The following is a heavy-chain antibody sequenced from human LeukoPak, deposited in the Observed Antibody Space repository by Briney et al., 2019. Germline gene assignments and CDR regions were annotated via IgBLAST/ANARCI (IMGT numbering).Heavy chain of an antibody. Sequence: GGSLRLSCAASGFTFTTYALFWVRQAPGMGLEWVATISYDGSNKWYADSVKGRFTFSRDNSKNTVYLQMNSLRPEDTAVYYCARGTSQGYCGGGDCYGAFDIWGQGTMVTVSS. J-gene: IGHJ3*02. V-gene: IGHV3-30-3*01. CDR2: ISYDGSNK. D-gene: IGHD2-15*01. CDR1: GFTFTTYA. CDR3: ARGTSQGYCGGGDCYGAFDI.